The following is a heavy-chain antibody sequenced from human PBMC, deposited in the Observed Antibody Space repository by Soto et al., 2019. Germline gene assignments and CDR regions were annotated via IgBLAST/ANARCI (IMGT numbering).Heavy chain of an antibody. CDR1: GYTFTNYG. CDR3: ARGGSSWSAEYYQH. CDR2: ISGYNGNT. D-gene: IGHD6-13*01. V-gene: IGHV1-18*01. J-gene: IGHJ1*01. Sequence: QVQLVQSGAEVKKPGASVKVSCKASGYTFTNYGISWVRQAPGQGPEWMGWISGYNGNTKYTQKLQGRVTMTTDTYKRTAYMELRSLRSDDTAVYSCARGGSSWSAEYYQHWGQGTLVIVSS.